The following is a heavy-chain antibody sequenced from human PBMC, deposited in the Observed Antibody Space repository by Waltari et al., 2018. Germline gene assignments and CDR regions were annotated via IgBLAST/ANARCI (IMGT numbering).Heavy chain of an antibody. CDR2: VSYSGTT. CDR3: ATYIGASVGTAAFDV. Sequence: QLQLQESGPRLVRPSETLSLICRVSGVSITSNRHYWAWIRQSPGQGLEWIGTVSYSGTTDISPSLKSRVSGSRDTSKNQVSLILGSVTAADMAVYYCATYIGASVGTAAFDVWGQGTMVTVSS. CDR1: GVSITSNRHY. V-gene: IGHV4-39*01. D-gene: IGHD5-12*01. J-gene: IGHJ3*01.